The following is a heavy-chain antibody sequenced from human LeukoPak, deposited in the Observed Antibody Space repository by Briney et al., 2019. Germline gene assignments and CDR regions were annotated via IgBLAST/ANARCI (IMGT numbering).Heavy chain of an antibody. CDR3: ARDYDGYSSGRGKLDY. CDR1: GYTFTSYD. Sequence: ASVKVSCKASGYTFTSYDINWVRQATGQGLEWMGWISAYNGNTNYAQKLQGRVTMTTDTSTSTAYMELRSLRSDDTAVYYCARDYDGYSSGRGKLDYWGQGTLVTVSS. V-gene: IGHV1-18*01. CDR2: ISAYNGNT. D-gene: IGHD6-19*01. J-gene: IGHJ4*02.